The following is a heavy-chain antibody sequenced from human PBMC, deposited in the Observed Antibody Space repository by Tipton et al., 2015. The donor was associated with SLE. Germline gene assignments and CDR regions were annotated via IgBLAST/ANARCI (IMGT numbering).Heavy chain of an antibody. CDR2: IYYSGST. V-gene: IGHV4-39*07. CDR3: ARGAITPIPFDP. D-gene: IGHD2-15*01. Sequence: TLSLTCTVSGGPISSSRYYWGWIRQPPGKGLEWIWSIYYSGSTNYNPSLKSRVTISVDTSKNQFSLKLSSVTAADTAVYYCARGAITPIPFDPWGQGTLVTVSS. J-gene: IGHJ5*02. CDR1: GGPISSSRYY.